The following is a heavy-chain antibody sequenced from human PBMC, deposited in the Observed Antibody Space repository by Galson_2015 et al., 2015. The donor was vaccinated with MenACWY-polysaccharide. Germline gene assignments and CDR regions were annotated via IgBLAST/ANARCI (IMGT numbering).Heavy chain of an antibody. CDR2: INIDGSVT. V-gene: IGHV3-74*01. CDR1: GFVFSSSW. CDR3: ARESHHDSGGYPDY. J-gene: IGHJ4*02. Sequence: SLRLSCAGSGFVFSSSWMHWARQAPGKGLVWVSRINIDGSVTNYADSVKGRFTISRDNAKNTLYLQMNSLRAEDTALYYCARESHHDSGGYPDYWGQGTLVTVSS. D-gene: IGHD3-22*01.